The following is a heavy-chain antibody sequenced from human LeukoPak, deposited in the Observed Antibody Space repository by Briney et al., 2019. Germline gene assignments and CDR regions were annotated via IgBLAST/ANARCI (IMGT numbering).Heavy chain of an antibody. CDR1: GFTFSSYG. D-gene: IGHD3-16*02. CDR3: ARDYRFYGMDV. V-gene: IGHV3-33*01. Sequence: PGGSLRLSCAASGFTFSSYGMHWVRQAPGKGLEWVAVIWYDGSNKYYADSVKGRFTISRDNSKNTLYLQMNSLRAEDTAVYYCARDYRFYGMDVWGQGTTVTVSS. J-gene: IGHJ6*02. CDR2: IWYDGSNK.